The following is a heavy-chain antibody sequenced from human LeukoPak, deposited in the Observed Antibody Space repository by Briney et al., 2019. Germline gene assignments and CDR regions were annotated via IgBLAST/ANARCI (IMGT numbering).Heavy chain of an antibody. CDR1: GGSISSGSYY. CDR2: IYYSGST. CDR3: ARVYYSNSYDYWYFDL. Sequence: KPSETLSLTCTVSGGSISSGSYYWSWIRQPPGKGLEWIAYIYYSGSTNYNPSLKSRVTISVDTSKNQFSLKLSSVTAADTAVYYCARVYYSNSYDYWYFDLWGRGTLVTVSS. D-gene: IGHD6-13*01. V-gene: IGHV4-61*01. J-gene: IGHJ2*01.